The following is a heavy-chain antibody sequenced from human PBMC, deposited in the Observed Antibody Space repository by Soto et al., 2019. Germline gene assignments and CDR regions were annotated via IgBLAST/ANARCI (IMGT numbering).Heavy chain of an antibody. V-gene: IGHV3-73*01. CDR3: TRLYCGGDCDLAS. J-gene: IGHJ1*01. CDR1: GFTFSGSA. D-gene: IGHD2-21*02. Sequence: GGSLRLSCAASGFTFSGSAMHWVRQASGKGLEWVGRIRDKANSYATAYTASVKGRFTISRDDSKNTAYLQMNSLKTEDTAVYYCTRLYCGGDCDLASWAQRTLVPVSS. CDR2: IRDKANSYAT.